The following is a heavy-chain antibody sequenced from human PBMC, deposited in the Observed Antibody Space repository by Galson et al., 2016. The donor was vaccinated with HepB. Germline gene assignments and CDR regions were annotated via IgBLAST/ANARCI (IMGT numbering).Heavy chain of an antibody. V-gene: IGHV3-7*01. D-gene: IGHD1-26*01. CDR1: GFTFSNFW. CDR2: IKQDESEK. J-gene: IGHJ4*02. CDR3: ARLHGIYSFDS. Sequence: SLRLSCAASGFTFSNFWIAWARQAPGRGLEWVANIKQDESEKYYVDSVRGRFTVSRDNAKSSLYLQMNRLRAGDTAVYYCARLHGIYSFDSRGQGTLVTVSS.